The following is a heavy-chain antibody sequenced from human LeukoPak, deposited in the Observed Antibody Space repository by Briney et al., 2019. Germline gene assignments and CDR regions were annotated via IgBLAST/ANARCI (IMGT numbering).Heavy chain of an antibody. D-gene: IGHD2-2*03. V-gene: IGHV4-34*01. J-gene: IGHJ4*02. Sequence: SETLSLICAVYGGSFSGYYWSWLRQPPGKGLEWIGEINHSGSTNYNPSLKSRVTISVDTSKNQFSLKLSSVTAADTAVYYCARGRWKMDIVVVPAARFDYWGQGTLVTVSS. CDR3: ARGRWKMDIVVVPAARFDY. CDR1: GGSFSGYY. CDR2: INHSGST.